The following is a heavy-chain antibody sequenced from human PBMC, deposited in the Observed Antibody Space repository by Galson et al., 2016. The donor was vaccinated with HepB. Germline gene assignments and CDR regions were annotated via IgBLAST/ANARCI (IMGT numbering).Heavy chain of an antibody. Sequence: SLRLSCATSGFTFSDYAMSWFRQAPGNGLEWLGFIRSKPYGGTTEYAASVEGRVALSRDDSKSIAYLEMNSLKTEDKAVYYCTRPKRITLVRGVIDFWGRGTQVTVSS. CDR3: TRPKRITLVRGVIDF. CDR2: IRSKPYGGTT. CDR1: GFTFSDYA. D-gene: IGHD3-10*01. J-gene: IGHJ4*02. V-gene: IGHV3-49*03.